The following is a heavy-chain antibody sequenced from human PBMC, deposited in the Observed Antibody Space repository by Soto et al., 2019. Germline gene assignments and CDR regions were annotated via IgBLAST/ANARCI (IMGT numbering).Heavy chain of an antibody. V-gene: IGHV4-30-4*02. CDR2: IYYSGST. CDR3: ARSPDGYNFLVVIPHWYFDL. D-gene: IGHD5-12*01. CDR1: GGSISSGDYY. J-gene: IGHJ2*01. Sequence: SETLSLTCTVSGGSISSGDYYWSWIRQPPGKGLEWIGYIYYSGSTYYNPSLKSRVTISVDTSKNQFSLKLSSVTAADTAVYYCARSPDGYNFLVVIPHWYFDLWGRGTLVTVSS.